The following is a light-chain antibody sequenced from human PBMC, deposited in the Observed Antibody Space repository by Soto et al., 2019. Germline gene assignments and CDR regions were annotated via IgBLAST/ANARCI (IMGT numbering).Light chain of an antibody. Sequence: EIVWTQSPATLSFSPGERATLSCRTRQSVSSYFPWYQQKPGRVPRLLIYDASNRATGIPARFIGSGSGTDFTLTISSLEPEDFAVYYCQQRSNWPITFGQGTRLEIK. V-gene: IGKV3-11*01. CDR2: DAS. J-gene: IGKJ5*01. CDR3: QQRSNWPIT. CDR1: QSVSSY.